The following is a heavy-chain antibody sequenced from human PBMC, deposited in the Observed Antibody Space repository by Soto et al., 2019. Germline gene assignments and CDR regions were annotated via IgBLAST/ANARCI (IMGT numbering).Heavy chain of an antibody. CDR1: GYTFTSYD. J-gene: IGHJ4*02. Sequence: QVQLVQSGAEVKKPGASVKVSCKASGYTFTSYDINWVRQATGQGLEWMGWMNPNSGNTGYAQKFQGRVTMTRNTSISTAYMELSSLSSEDTAVYYCARLIKSKVRVRPNSGSYVYYFDYWGQGTLVTVSS. V-gene: IGHV1-8*01. D-gene: IGHD1-26*01. CDR2: MNPNSGNT. CDR3: ARLIKSKVRVRPNSGSYVYYFDY.